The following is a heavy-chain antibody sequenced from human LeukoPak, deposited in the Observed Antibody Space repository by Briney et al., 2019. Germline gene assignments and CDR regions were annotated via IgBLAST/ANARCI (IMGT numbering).Heavy chain of an antibody. J-gene: IGHJ5*02. Sequence: GASVKVSCKASGYTFTSYDINWVRQATGQGLEWMGWMNPNSGNTGYAQKFQGRVTITRNTSISTAYMELRSLRSDDTAVYYCARGQSSTWYFSAYSFNWFDPWGQGTLVTVSS. CDR2: MNPNSGNT. CDR3: ARGQSSTWYFSAYSFNWFDP. CDR1: GYTFTSYD. D-gene: IGHD6-13*01. V-gene: IGHV1-8*03.